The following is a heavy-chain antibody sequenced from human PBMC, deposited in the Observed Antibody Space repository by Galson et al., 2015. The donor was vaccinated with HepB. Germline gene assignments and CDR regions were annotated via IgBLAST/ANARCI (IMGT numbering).Heavy chain of an antibody. V-gene: IGHV2-5*02. D-gene: IGHD3-3*01. CDR3: AHRHIETIFGVVLNGDAFDF. CDR1: VFSLSTSGVG. Sequence: PALVKPTQTLTLTCTFSVFSLSTSGVGVNWISQPPGKAPEWLALIYWDDDKRYTPSLKGRVTISKDTSKNEVVLKMTDLDPLDTATYYCAHRHIETIFGVVLNGDAFDFWGRGTLVTVSS. J-gene: IGHJ3*01. CDR2: IYWDDDK.